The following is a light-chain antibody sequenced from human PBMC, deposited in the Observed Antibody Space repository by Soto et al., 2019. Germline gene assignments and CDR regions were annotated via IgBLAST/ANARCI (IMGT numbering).Light chain of an antibody. Sequence: EIVLTQSPGTLSLSPGERATLSCRASQRVSNNYLAWYQQKPGQAPRLLIYGASTRATGIPERFSGSGSATDFTLTISRLEPEDFAVYYCQQYGSSPPITFGQGTRLEIK. CDR3: QQYGSSPPIT. CDR2: GAS. J-gene: IGKJ5*01. CDR1: QRVSNNY. V-gene: IGKV3-20*01.